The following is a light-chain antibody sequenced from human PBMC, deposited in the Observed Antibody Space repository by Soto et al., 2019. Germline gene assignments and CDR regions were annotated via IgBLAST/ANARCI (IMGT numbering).Light chain of an antibody. CDR3: QVYGSSSKT. J-gene: IGKJ1*01. V-gene: IGKV3-20*01. CDR1: QTISSSY. CDR2: GAS. Sequence: EIVLTQSPGTLSLSPGERATLSCRASQTISSSYFAWYQQKPGQAPRLLISGASSRATGIPDRFSGSGSGTDFTLTISRLEPEDFAVYFCQVYGSSSKTFGQGTRVEIK.